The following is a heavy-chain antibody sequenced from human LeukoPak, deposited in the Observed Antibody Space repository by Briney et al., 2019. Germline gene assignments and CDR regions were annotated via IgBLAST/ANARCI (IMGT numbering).Heavy chain of an antibody. CDR3: ARDGGRGSSGKNDY. V-gene: IGHV1-69*01. D-gene: IGHD3-22*01. J-gene: IGHJ4*02. CDR1: GGTFSSYA. Sequence: SVKVSCKASGGTFSSYAISWVRQAPGQGLEWMGGIIPIFGTANYAQKFQGRVTITADESTSTAYMELSSLRSEDTAVYYCARDGGRGSSGKNDYWGQGTLVTVSS. CDR2: IIPIFGTA.